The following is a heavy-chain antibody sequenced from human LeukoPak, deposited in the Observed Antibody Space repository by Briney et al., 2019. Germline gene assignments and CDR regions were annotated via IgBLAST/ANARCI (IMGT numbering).Heavy chain of an antibody. CDR1: GGTFSSYA. Sequence: GSSVKVSCKASGGTFSSYAISWVRQAPGQGLEWMGRIIPILGIANYAQKFQGRVTITADKSTSTAYMELSSLRSEDTAVYYCARAHCSGGSCYSRWNWFDPWGQGTLVTVSS. V-gene: IGHV1-69*04. CDR2: IIPILGIA. D-gene: IGHD2-15*01. CDR3: ARAHCSGGSCYSRWNWFDP. J-gene: IGHJ5*02.